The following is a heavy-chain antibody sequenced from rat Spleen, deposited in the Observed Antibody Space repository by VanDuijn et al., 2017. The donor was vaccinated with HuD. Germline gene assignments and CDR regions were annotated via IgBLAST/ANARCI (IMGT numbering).Heavy chain of an antibody. V-gene: IGHV3-1*01. CDR1: GYSITSNY. CDR2: ISYSGTI. D-gene: IGHD1-11*01. J-gene: IGHJ4*01. Sequence: EVQLQESGPGLVKPSQSLSLTCSVTGYSITSNYWGWIRKFPGNKMEWIGHISYSGTISYNPSPKSRISITRETSKNQFYLQLKSVTSEDTATYDCARVRGVMDAWGQGASVTVSS. CDR3: ARVRGVMDA.